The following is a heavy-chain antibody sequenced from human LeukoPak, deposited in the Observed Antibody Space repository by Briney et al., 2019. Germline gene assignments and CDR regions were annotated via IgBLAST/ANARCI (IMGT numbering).Heavy chain of an antibody. J-gene: IGHJ4*02. CDR2: TSYDGSHK. CDR3: AKDVMVQGVINGFDY. V-gene: IGHV3-30*18. CDR1: GFTFNNYG. Sequence: GGSLRLSCAASGFTFNNYGMHWVRQAPGKGQEWVAVTSYDGSHKHYGDSVKGRFTVSRDNSENTLFLQMNSLRTEDTAVYYCAKDVMVQGVINGFDYWGQGTLVTVSS. D-gene: IGHD3-10*01.